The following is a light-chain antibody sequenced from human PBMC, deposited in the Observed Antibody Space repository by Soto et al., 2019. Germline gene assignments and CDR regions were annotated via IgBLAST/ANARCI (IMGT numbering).Light chain of an antibody. CDR2: EVT. CDR3: SSYAGSNKKV. J-gene: IGLJ2*01. CDR1: SSDVGGYNY. V-gene: IGLV2-8*01. Sequence: QSALTQPPSASGSPGQSVAISCTGTSSDVGGYNYVSWYQQHPGKAPKLMIYEVTKRPSGVPDRFSGSKSGNTASLTVSGLQAEDEADYYCSSYAGSNKKVFGAGIKLTVL.